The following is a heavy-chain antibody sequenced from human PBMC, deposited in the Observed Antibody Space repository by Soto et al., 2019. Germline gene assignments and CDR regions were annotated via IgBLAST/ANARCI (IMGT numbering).Heavy chain of an antibody. D-gene: IGHD3-10*01. Sequence: QVQLQQWGAGLLKPSETLSLTCAVYGGSFSGYYWSWIRQPPGKGLEWIGEINHSGSTNYNPSLKSRVTISVDTSKNQFSLKLSSVTAADPAVYYCARGGYMVRGAGYFDLWGRGTLVTVSS. CDR2: INHSGST. V-gene: IGHV4-34*01. CDR1: GGSFSGYY. J-gene: IGHJ2*01. CDR3: ARGGYMVRGAGYFDL.